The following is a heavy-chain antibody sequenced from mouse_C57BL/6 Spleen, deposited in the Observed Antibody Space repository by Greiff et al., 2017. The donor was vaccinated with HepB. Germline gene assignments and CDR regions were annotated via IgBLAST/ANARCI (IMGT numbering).Heavy chain of an antibody. J-gene: IGHJ4*01. CDR3: ARLLPHYAMDY. V-gene: IGHV5-6*01. D-gene: IGHD2-10*01. CDR1: GFTFSSYG. Sequence: EVQGVESGGDLVKPGGSLKLSCAASGFTFSSYGMSWVRQTPDKRLEWVATISSGGSYTYYPDSVKGRFTISRDNAKNTLYLQMSSLKSEDTAMYYCARLLPHYAMDYWGQGTSVTVSS. CDR2: ISSGGSYT.